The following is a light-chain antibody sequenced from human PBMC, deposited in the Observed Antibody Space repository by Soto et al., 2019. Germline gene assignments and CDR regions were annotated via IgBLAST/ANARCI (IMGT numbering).Light chain of an antibody. CDR2: EAN. V-gene: IGLV2-23*02. CDR1: SSDVGSYNV. CDR3: CSYGGSTSFVV. Sequence: QSALTQPASVSGSPGQSITISCTGTSSDVGSYNVVSWYQQHPGKAPKLMIYEANKRPSAVSHRFSGSKTGDTASLTISGLQTEDEADYYSCSYGGSTSFVVFGTGTKLTVL. J-gene: IGLJ1*01.